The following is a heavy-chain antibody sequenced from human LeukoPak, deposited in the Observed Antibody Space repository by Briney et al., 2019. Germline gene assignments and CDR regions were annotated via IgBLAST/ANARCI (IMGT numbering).Heavy chain of an antibody. V-gene: IGHV4-34*01. CDR1: GGSFSGYY. D-gene: IGHD3-10*01. CDR3: GLGGY. CDR2: INDGGST. Sequence: PSETLSLTCAVYGGSFSGYYLSWIRQPPGKGLEWIGEINDGGSTKYNPPLKSRVTISLDTSKNQFSLNLSSVTAADTAVYFCGLGGYWGQGTLVTVSS. J-gene: IGHJ4*02.